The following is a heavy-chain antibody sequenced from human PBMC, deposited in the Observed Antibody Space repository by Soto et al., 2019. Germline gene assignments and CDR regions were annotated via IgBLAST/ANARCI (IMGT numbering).Heavy chain of an antibody. Sequence: AASVKVSCKASGYTFTSYAMHWVRQAPGQRLEWMGWINAGNGNTKYSQKFQGRVTITRDTSASTAYMELSSLRSEDTAVYYCATTIFGVVIIDYYYYGMDVWGQGTTVTVSS. D-gene: IGHD3-3*01. J-gene: IGHJ6*02. CDR3: ATTIFGVVIIDYYYYGMDV. CDR1: GYTFTSYA. CDR2: INAGNGNT. V-gene: IGHV1-3*01.